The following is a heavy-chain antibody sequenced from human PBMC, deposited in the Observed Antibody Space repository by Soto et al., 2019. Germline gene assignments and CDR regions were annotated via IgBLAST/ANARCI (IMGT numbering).Heavy chain of an antibody. J-gene: IGHJ4*02. CDR2: ISAYNGNT. Sequence: QVQLVQSGAEVKKPGASVKVSYKASGYTFSSYHLSWVRQAPGQGLEWMGWISAYNGNTNYAQKRQGRVTMTTDTSPSTADMELRSLRSDDTAVYYSARDGPPTDYWGQGNLVTVSS. V-gene: IGHV1-18*01. CDR3: ARDGPPTDY. CDR1: GYTFSSYH.